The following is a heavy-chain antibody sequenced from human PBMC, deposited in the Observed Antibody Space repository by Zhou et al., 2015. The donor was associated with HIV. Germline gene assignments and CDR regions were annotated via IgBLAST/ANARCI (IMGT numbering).Heavy chain of an antibody. Sequence: QVQLVQSGAEVKKPGSSVKVSCKASGGTFSTHGISWVRQAPGQGLEWMGGIIPILGTAKYPQKLQGRVTITADRSTSTAYMDLRSLRLEDTAVYYCARDRGGATRPDWRYFDVWGRGTLVTVSS. CDR1: GGTFSTHG. D-gene: IGHD6-6*01. CDR3: ARDRGGATRPDWRYFDV. J-gene: IGHJ2*01. V-gene: IGHV1-69*06. CDR2: IIPILGTA.